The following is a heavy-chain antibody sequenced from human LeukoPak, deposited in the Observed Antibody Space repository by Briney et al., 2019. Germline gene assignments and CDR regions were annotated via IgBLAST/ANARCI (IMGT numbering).Heavy chain of an antibody. CDR1: GYTFTSYG. Sequence: ASVKVSCKASGYTFTSYGISWVRQAPGQGLEWMGWISAYNGNTNYAQKLQGRVTMTTDTSTSTAYMELRSLRSDDTAVYYCARDKMVYAIPSNFDYWGQGTLVTVSS. J-gene: IGHJ4*02. CDR3: ARDKMVYAIPSNFDY. V-gene: IGHV1-18*01. CDR2: ISAYNGNT. D-gene: IGHD2-8*01.